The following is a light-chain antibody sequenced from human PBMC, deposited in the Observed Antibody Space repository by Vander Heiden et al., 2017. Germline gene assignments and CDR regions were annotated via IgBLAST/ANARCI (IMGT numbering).Light chain of an antibody. CDR2: KDN. Sequence: TQPPSVSVSPGHTARITCSGDALPFQHAYWYQQKPGQAPLLVIYKDNERPSGIPERFSGSNSGTTVTLTMNGVQAEDEADYYCQSADSSGIYLIFGAGTKVTVL. J-gene: IGLJ2*01. CDR3: QSADSSGIYLI. V-gene: IGLV3-25*03. CDR1: ALPFQH.